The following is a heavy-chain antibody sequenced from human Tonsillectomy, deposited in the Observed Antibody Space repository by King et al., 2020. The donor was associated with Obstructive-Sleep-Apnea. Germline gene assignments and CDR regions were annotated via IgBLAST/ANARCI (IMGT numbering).Heavy chain of an antibody. CDR2: ISYDGSNK. CDR1: GFTFSSYA. V-gene: IGHV3-30-3*01. CDR3: AREQAAAGTYYFDY. D-gene: IGHD6-13*01. J-gene: IGHJ4*02. Sequence: VQLVESGGGVVQPGRSLRLSCAASGFTFSSYAMHWVRQAPGKGLEWVAVISYDGSNKYYADSVKGRFTISRDNSKNTLYLQMNSLRAEDRAVYYCAREQAAAGTYYFDYWGQGTLVTVSS.